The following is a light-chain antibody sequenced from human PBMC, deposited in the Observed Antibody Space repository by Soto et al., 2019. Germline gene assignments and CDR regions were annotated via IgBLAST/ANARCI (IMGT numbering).Light chain of an antibody. CDR3: SSYTSNTRTVI. J-gene: IGLJ2*01. CDR1: SSDVGGYNY. CDR2: EVS. Sequence: QSALTQPASVSGSPGQSITISCTGTSSDVGGYNYVSWYQQRPGKAPRLMIYEVSNRPSGLSNRFSGSKSGNTASLTISGLQPEDEADYYCSSYTSNTRTVIFGGGTKVTVL. V-gene: IGLV2-14*01.